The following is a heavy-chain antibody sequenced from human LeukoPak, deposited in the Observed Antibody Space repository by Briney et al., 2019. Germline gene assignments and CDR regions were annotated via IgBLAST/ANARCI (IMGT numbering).Heavy chain of an antibody. CDR1: GFTFSDYY. V-gene: IGHV3-11*04. CDR2: ISSSGSTI. CDR3: ATDGWPQLVIHEYFQY. Sequence: GGSLRLSCAASGFTFSDYYMSWMRQAPGRGLEGVSYISSSGSTIYYTDSVKGRFTISRDNAKNSLYLQMNSLTAEDTAVYYCATDGWPQLVIHEYFQYWGQGTLVTVSS. D-gene: IGHD6-13*01. J-gene: IGHJ1*01.